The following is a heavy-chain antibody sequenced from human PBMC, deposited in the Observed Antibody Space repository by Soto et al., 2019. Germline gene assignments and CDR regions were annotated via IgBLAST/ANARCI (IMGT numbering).Heavy chain of an antibody. V-gene: IGHV1-8*01. D-gene: IGHD6-13*01. Sequence: QVQLVQSGAEVQKPGDSVKVSCKASGYTFTSWDVYWVRQAACQGLEWMGYMNPRSGNTGYEQKFQGRVTMTRDTSISTAYIELSSLTSDDTAVYYCTASSWTGAGLDFWGQGTPVTVSS. J-gene: IGHJ4*01. CDR2: MNPRSGNT. CDR3: TASSWTGAGLDF. CDR1: GYTFTSWD.